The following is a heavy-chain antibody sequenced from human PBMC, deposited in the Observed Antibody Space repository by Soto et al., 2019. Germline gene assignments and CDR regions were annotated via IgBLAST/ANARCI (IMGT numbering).Heavy chain of an antibody. CDR3: AKDAARRIAAYDWYFDL. Sequence: EVQLVESGGGLVQPGRSLRLSYAASGFTFDDYAMHWVRQAPGKGLEWVSGISWNSGSIGYADSVKGRFTISRDNAKNSLYLQMNSLRAEDTALYYCAKDAARRIAAYDWYFDLWGRGTLVTVSS. J-gene: IGHJ2*01. CDR1: GFTFDDYA. V-gene: IGHV3-9*01. D-gene: IGHD6-6*01. CDR2: ISWNSGSI.